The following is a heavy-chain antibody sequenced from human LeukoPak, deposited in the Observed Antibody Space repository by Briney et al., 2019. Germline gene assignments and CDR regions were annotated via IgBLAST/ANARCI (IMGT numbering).Heavy chain of an antibody. CDR2: IDPSDSYT. Sequence: GESLKISCKGSGYSFTNYWITWVRQMPGKGLEWMGMIDPSDSYTNYSPSFQGHVTISVDKSISTAYLQWSSLKASDTAMYYYARTYIRSSLDYWGQGTLVTVSS. CDR1: GYSFTNYW. J-gene: IGHJ4*02. V-gene: IGHV5-10-1*01. CDR3: ARTYIRSSLDY. D-gene: IGHD3-3*02.